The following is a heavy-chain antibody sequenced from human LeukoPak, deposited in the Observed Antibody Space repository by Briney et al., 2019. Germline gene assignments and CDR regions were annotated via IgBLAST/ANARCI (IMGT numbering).Heavy chain of an antibody. CDR2: INTDGSST. D-gene: IGHD3-10*01. J-gene: IGHJ3*02. CDR3: ARARWFGELLYAFDI. CDR1: GFTFSSYW. Sequence: GGSLRLSCAASGFTFSSYWMHWVRQAPGKGLVWVSRINTDGSSTSYADSVKGRFTISRDNAKNTLYLQMNSLRAEDTAVYYCARARWFGELLYAFDIWGQGTMVTVSS. V-gene: IGHV3-74*01.